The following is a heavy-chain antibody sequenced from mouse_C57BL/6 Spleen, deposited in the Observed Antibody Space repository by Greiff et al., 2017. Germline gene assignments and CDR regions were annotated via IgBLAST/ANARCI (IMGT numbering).Heavy chain of an antibody. CDR3: ARLTWTRVFDY. Sequence: EVPRVESGGGLVQPGGSLKLSCAASGFTFSDYYMYWVRQTPEKRLEWVAYISNGGGSTYYPDTVKGRFTISRDNAKNTLYLQMSRLKSEDTAMYYCARLTWTRVFDYWGQGTTLTVSS. CDR1: GFTFSDYY. CDR2: ISNGGGST. J-gene: IGHJ2*01. D-gene: IGHD3-3*01. V-gene: IGHV5-12*01.